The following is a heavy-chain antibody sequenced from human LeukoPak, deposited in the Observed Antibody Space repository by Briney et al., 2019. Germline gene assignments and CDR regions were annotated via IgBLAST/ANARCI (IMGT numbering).Heavy chain of an antibody. CDR3: ARDWIEEVYFDY. CDR2: IYYSGST. V-gene: IGHV4-59*12. CDR1: GGSLSSYY. D-gene: IGHD1-1*01. Sequence: SETLSLTCTVSGGSLSSYYWSWIRQPPGKGLEWIGYIYYSGSTYYNPSLKSRVTISVDTSKNQFSLKLSSVTAADTAVYYCARDWIEEVYFDYWGQGTLVTVSS. J-gene: IGHJ4*02.